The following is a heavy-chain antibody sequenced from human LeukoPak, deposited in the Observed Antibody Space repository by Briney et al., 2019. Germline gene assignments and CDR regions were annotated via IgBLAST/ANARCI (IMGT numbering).Heavy chain of an antibody. D-gene: IGHD6-13*01. J-gene: IGHJ4*02. Sequence: SVTLSLTCTVSGGSINSYYWIWMRQPPGKGLVWIGEINHSGSTNYNTSLKSRGTISVDTSKNQFSLKLSSVPAADTAVYYCARGGGAYSSSWTTKDYWGQGTLVTVSS. CDR2: INHSGST. V-gene: IGHV4-34*01. CDR1: GGSINSYY. CDR3: ARGGGAYSSSWTTKDY.